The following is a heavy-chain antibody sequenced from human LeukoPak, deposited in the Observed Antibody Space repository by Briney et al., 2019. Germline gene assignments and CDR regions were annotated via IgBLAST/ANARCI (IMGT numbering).Heavy chain of an antibody. CDR1: GFIFSSHS. CDR3: AKGSGSSSWYRFDF. J-gene: IGHJ4*02. CDR2: ITGNGGNT. V-gene: IGHV3-23*01. D-gene: IGHD6-13*01. Sequence: GGSLRLSCAASGFIFSSHSMSWVRQAPGKGLEWVSTITGNGGNTYYADSVKGRFTISRDNSKNTLYLQMDSLRAEDTAVYYCAKGSGSSSWYRFDFWGQGTLVTVSS.